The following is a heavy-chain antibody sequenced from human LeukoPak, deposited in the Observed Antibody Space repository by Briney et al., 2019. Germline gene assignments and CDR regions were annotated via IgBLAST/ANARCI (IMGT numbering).Heavy chain of an antibody. D-gene: IGHD3-3*01. CDR2: ISAYNGNT. Sequence: ASVKVSCKASGYTFTSYAISWVRQAPGQGLEWMGWISAYNGNTNYAQKFQGRVTMTRDMSTSTVYMELSSLRSEDTAVYYCARDHPRNYDFWSGYSFGYWGQGTLVTVSS. CDR3: ARDHPRNYDFWSGYSFGY. CDR1: GYTFTSYA. V-gene: IGHV1-18*01. J-gene: IGHJ4*02.